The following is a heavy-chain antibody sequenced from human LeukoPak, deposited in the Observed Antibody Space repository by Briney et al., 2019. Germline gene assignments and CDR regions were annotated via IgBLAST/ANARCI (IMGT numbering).Heavy chain of an antibody. CDR2: VSYSGST. CDR1: GGSISSYY. V-gene: IGHV4-59*01. Sequence: SETLSLTCSVSGGSISSYYWSWIRQPPGKGLEWIGYVSYSGSTTYNPSLKSRVTISVDTSKNQFSLKLSSVTAADTAVYYCAGVDSSSFDFDYWGQGALVTVSS. CDR3: AGVDSSSFDFDY. J-gene: IGHJ4*02. D-gene: IGHD6-6*01.